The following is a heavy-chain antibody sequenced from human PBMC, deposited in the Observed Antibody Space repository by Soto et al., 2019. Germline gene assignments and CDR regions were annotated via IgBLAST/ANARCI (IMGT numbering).Heavy chain of an antibody. CDR1: GFTFSSYA. D-gene: IGHD5-12*01. J-gene: IGHJ5*02. CDR3: AKTITAWMQSSLDWFDP. Sequence: EVQLLESGGGLVQPGGSLRLSCAASGFTFSSYAMSWVRQAPGKGLEWVSAISGSGGSTYYADSVKGRFTISRDNSKHTLYLQMNSLSAEDTAVYYCAKTITAWMQSSLDWFDPWGQGTLVTVSS. V-gene: IGHV3-23*01. CDR2: ISGSGGST.